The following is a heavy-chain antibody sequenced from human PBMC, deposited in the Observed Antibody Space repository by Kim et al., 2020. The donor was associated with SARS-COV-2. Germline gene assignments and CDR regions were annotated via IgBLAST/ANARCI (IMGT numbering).Heavy chain of an antibody. Sequence: GGSLRLSCAASGFTFDDYAMHWVRQAPGKGLEWVSGISWNSGSIGYADSVKGRFTISRDNAKNSLYLQMNSLRAEDTALYYCAKAGAFGELLSGDYYYYYGMDIWGQGTTVTVSS. CDR1: GFTFDDYA. J-gene: IGHJ6*02. CDR2: ISWNSGSI. CDR3: AKAGAFGELLSGDYYYYYGMDI. D-gene: IGHD3-10*01. V-gene: IGHV3-9*01.